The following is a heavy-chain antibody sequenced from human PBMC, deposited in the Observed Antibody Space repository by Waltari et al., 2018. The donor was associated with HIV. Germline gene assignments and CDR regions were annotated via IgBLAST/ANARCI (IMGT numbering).Heavy chain of an antibody. CDR2: IRDNNGNT. V-gene: IGHV1-18*01. J-gene: IGHJ6*02. Sequence: QVQLVQSGAEVKKPGASVKVSCKASGYTFSSYGITWVRQAPGQGLEWMGWIRDNNGNTNYEQNRQGRGTMTTDTSTSTAYMEMRSLRPDDTAVYYCARDGSGSPHRNYYGMDVWGQGTTVTVSS. D-gene: IGHD3-10*01. CDR1: GYTFSSYG. CDR3: ARDGSGSPHRNYYGMDV.